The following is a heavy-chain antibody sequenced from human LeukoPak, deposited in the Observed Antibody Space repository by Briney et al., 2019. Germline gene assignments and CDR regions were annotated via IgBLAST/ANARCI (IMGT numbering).Heavy chain of an antibody. V-gene: IGHV1-8*03. CDR2: MNPNSGNT. D-gene: IGHD2-15*01. CDR1: GYTFTSYD. J-gene: IGHJ4*02. CDR3: ASSGYCSGGSCYGDYFDY. Sequence: GASVKVSCKASGYTFTSYDINWVRQATGQGLEWMGWMNPNSGNTGYAQKFQGRVTITGNTSISTAYMELSSLRSEDTAVYYCASSGYCSGGSCYGDYFDYWGQGTLVTVSS.